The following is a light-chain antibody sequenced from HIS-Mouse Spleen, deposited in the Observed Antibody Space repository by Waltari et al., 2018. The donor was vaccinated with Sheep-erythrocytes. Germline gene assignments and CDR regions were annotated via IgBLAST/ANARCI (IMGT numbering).Light chain of an antibody. Sequence: QSALTQPASVSGSPGQSITISCTGTSSDVGSYNLGAWYQQHPGKAPNSMLHDGSKRPSGVSHRFSCSKSGNTASLTISGLQAEDEADYYCCSYAGSSTPWVFGGGTKLTVL. V-gene: IGLV2-23*01. CDR2: DGS. CDR1: SSDVGSYNL. J-gene: IGLJ3*02. CDR3: CSYAGSSTPWV.